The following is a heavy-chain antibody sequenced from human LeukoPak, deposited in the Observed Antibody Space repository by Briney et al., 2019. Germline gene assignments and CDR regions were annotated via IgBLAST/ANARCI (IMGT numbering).Heavy chain of an antibody. V-gene: IGHV1-18*01. CDR2: INAYNGNT. CDR3: ARGPNPSSGWPDY. Sequence: GASVKVSCKASGYTFNSYSINWVRQAPGQGLEWMGSINAYNGNTNYAQKVQGRVTMTTDTSTSTAYMELRSLRSDDTALYYCARGPNPSSGWPDYWGQGTLVTVSS. J-gene: IGHJ4*02. D-gene: IGHD6-19*01. CDR1: GYTFNSYS.